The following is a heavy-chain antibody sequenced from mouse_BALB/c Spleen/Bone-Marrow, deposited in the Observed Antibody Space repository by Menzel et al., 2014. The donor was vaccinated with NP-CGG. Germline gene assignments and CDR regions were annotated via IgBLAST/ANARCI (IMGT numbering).Heavy chain of an antibody. D-gene: IGHD1-1*02. CDR1: GFSLTSYG. CDR3: ARNGWTWFAY. J-gene: IGHJ3*01. V-gene: IGHV2-2*02. Sequence: VMLVESGPGLVQPSQSLSITCTVSGFSLTSYGVHWVRRSPGKGLEWLGVIWSGGSTDYNAAFISRLSISKDNSKSQVFFKMNSLQANDTAIYYCARNGWTWFAYWGQGTLVTVSA. CDR2: IWSGGST.